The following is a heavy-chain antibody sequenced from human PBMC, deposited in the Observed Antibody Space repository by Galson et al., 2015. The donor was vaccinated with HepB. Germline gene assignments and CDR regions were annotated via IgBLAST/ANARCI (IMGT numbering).Heavy chain of an antibody. CDR3: AKASDYGDYHFDY. D-gene: IGHD4-17*01. Sequence: LRLSCAGSGFTFANYAMSWVRQAPGKGLEWVSIISAGGGTTYYADSVKGRFTFSRDNSKNTLYLQMNSLRAEDTAVYYCAKASDYGDYHFDYWGQGTLVTVSS. V-gene: IGHV3-23*01. J-gene: IGHJ4*02. CDR2: ISAGGGTT. CDR1: GFTFANYA.